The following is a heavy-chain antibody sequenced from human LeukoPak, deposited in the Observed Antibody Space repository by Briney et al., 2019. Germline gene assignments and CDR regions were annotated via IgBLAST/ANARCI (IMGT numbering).Heavy chain of an antibody. J-gene: IGHJ6*02. CDR2: MDQDGSEK. V-gene: IGHV3-7*01. Sequence: GGSLRLSCAASGFTFSNSWMSWVRQAPGKGLEWVANMDQDGSEKDYVDSVKGRFTISRDNARNSLHLQMGSLRAEDTAVYYCATYTHWVAGDVWGQGTTVTVSS. D-gene: IGHD3-16*01. CDR1: GFTFSNSW. CDR3: ATYTHWVAGDV.